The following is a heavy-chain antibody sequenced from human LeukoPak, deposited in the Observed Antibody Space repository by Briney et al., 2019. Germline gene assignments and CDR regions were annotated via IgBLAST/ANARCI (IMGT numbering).Heavy chain of an antibody. CDR2: ISWNSGNI. V-gene: IGHV3-9*01. CDR3: AKDIHSGSGSYWYYFDY. D-gene: IGHD3-10*01. J-gene: IGHJ4*02. CDR1: GFTFDDYA. Sequence: GGSLRLSRATSGFTFDDYAMHWVRQAPGKGLEWVSGISWNSGNIGYADSVKGRFTISRDNAKNSLYLQMNSLRPEDTALYYCAKDIHSGSGSYWYYFDYWGQGILVTVSS.